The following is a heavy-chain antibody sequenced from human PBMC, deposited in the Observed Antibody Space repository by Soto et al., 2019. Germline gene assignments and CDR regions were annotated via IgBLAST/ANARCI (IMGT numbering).Heavy chain of an antibody. J-gene: IGHJ6*03. D-gene: IGHD2-2*01. Sequence: QVQLQQWGAGLLKPSETLSLTCAVYGGTFSGYYWSWIRQPPGKGLEWIGEINLSGSTNYNPSLKSRVTISVDPSKNQFSLNLSSVTAADTAVYYCARRGYCDTTSCYGHYYYYYMDVWGKGTTVTVSS. CDR1: GGTFSGYY. CDR3: ARRGYCDTTSCYGHYYYYYMDV. CDR2: INLSGST. V-gene: IGHV4-34*02.